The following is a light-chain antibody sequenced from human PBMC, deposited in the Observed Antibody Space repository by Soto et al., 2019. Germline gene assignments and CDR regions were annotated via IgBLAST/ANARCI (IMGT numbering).Light chain of an antibody. Sequence: EIVMTQSPGTLSLSPGETATLSCRASQSVSSNYVAWFHQKPGQAPRLLIYGASSRATGVPDRFSAGGSGTDFTLTISRGEPEDFAVYYCQQYGRSPFTFGPGTKVDIK. CDR2: GAS. CDR1: QSVSSNY. CDR3: QQYGRSPFT. J-gene: IGKJ3*01. V-gene: IGKV3-20*01.